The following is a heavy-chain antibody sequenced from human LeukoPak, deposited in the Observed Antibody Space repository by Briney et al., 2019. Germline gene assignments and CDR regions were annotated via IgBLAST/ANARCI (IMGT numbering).Heavy chain of an antibody. V-gene: IGHV3-15*07. CDR3: STLTSRGLSDS. J-gene: IGHJ4*02. Sequence: SGGSLRLSCAASGFTFTNAWMNWVRQAPGKGLEWVGRIKSKADGETIDYAAPVKGRFTFSRDDSKNMLYLQMNSLKSEDTAVYYCSTLTSRGLSDSWGQGTLVTVSS. D-gene: IGHD1-20*01. CDR2: IKSKADGETI. CDR1: GFTFTNAW.